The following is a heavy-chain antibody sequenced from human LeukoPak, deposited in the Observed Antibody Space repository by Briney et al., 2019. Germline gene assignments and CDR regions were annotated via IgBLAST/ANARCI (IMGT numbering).Heavy chain of an antibody. CDR1: GFTFSSYS. CDR2: ISSSSSYI. J-gene: IGHJ4*02. V-gene: IGHV3-21*01. CDR3: ARDGYSYGSVVDY. D-gene: IGHD5-18*01. Sequence: GGSLRLSCAASGFTFSSYSMNWVRQAPGKGLEWVSSISSSSSYIYYAGSVKGRFTISRDNAKNSLYLQMNSLRAEDTAVYYCARDGYSYGSVVDYWGQGTLVTVSS.